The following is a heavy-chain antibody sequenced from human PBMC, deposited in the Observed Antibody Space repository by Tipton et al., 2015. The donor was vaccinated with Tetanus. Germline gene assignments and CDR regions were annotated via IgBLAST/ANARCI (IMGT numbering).Heavy chain of an antibody. CDR2: ISPGDSDA. CDR1: GHNSRSYW. V-gene: IGHV5-51*01. D-gene: IGHD3-10*01. Sequence: QLVQSGAEVKKPGESLKISCQASGHNSRSYWISWVRQMPGKGLEWMGIISPGDSDATYSPSFRGQVTISLDKTISTAYLQWASLKPSDTATYFCARLPKHYSASGSTWGQGTLVTVSS. J-gene: IGHJ5*02. CDR3: ARLPKHYSASGST.